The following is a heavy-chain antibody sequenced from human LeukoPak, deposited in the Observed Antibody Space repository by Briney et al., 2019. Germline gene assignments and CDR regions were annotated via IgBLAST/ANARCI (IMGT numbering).Heavy chain of an antibody. D-gene: IGHD7-27*01. V-gene: IGHV3-23*01. CDR1: GFTFSSYA. Sequence: GGSLRLSCATSGFTFSSYAMNWVRQAPGKGLECVSFISTSGDFTYYAASVKGRFTVSRDNSKNTLYLQMNSLRADDTAVYYCAPNWGTGYWGQGTLVTVSS. CDR2: ISTSGDFT. J-gene: IGHJ4*02. CDR3: APNWGTGY.